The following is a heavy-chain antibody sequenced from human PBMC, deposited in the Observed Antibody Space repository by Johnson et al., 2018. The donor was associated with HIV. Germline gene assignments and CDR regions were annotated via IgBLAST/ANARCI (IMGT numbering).Heavy chain of an antibody. CDR2: IYSGGST. V-gene: IGHV3-53*01. D-gene: IGHD1-26*01. CDR1: GFTVSTNY. J-gene: IGHJ3*02. CDR3: AREGEWELLTGAFDI. Sequence: EVQLVESGGGLIQPGGSLRLSCAASGFTVSTNYMSWVRQAPGKGLEWVSVIYSGGSTYYADSVKGRFTISRDNSKNTLYLQMNSLRAEDTAVYYCAREGEWELLTGAFDIWGQGTMVTVSS.